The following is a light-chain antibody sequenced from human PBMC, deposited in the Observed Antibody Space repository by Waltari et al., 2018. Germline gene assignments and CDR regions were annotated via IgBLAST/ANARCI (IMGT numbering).Light chain of an antibody. V-gene: IGKV3-11*01. Sequence: EIVLTQSPATLSLSPGERATLSCTASQNIRSYLAWYQQKHGQAPRLLIYDASNRATGIPARFSGSGSETDFTLTISSLESEDFAVYYCQQRSNWPLTFGGGTKVEIK. CDR1: QNIRSY. CDR3: QQRSNWPLT. J-gene: IGKJ4*01. CDR2: DAS.